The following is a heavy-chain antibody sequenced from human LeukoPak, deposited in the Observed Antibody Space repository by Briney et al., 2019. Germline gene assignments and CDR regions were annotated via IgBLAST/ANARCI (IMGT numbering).Heavy chain of an antibody. Sequence: ASVKVSCKASGYTLTSYGISWVRQAPGQGLEWMGWISAYNGNTNYAQKLQGRVTMTTDTSTSTAYMELRSLRSDDTAVYYCASSLGSGWYSNYYGMDVWGQGTTVTVSS. CDR3: ASSLGSGWYSNYYGMDV. J-gene: IGHJ6*02. V-gene: IGHV1-18*01. CDR1: GYTLTSYG. D-gene: IGHD6-19*01. CDR2: ISAYNGNT.